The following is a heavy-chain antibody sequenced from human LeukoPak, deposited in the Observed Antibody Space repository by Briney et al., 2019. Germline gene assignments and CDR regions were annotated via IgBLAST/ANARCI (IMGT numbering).Heavy chain of an antibody. D-gene: IGHD3-16*01. CDR3: ARDVAAPGGVYFDY. J-gene: IGHJ4*02. V-gene: IGHV3-66*01. Sequence: PGGSLRLSCAASGFTVSSNSMSWVRQAPGKGLVWVSVIYTGGTTYYADSVKGRFTISRDNSKNTLYLQMNSLRAEDTAVYYCARDVAAPGGVYFDYWGRGTLVTVSS. CDR1: GFTVSSNS. CDR2: IYTGGTT.